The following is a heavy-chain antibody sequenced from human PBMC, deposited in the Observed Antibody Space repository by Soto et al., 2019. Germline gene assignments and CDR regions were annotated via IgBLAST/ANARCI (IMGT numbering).Heavy chain of an antibody. CDR2: ISPNNGNT. J-gene: IGHJ4*02. V-gene: IGHV1-18*04. D-gene: IGHD3-10*01. CDR3: VRDLDGSGSYYTDY. Sequence: ASVKVSCKASGYSFLSCGLSWVRQAPGQGLEWMGWISPNNGNTNYAQKLQGRVTMTTDTSTSTAYMELRSLRSDDTAVYYCVRDLDGSGSYYTDYWGRGTLVTISS. CDR1: GYSFLSCG.